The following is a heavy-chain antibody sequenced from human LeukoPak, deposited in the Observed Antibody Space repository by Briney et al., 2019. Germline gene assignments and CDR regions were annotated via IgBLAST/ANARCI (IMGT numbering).Heavy chain of an antibody. V-gene: IGHV4-59*01. Sequence: SETLSLTCTVSGGSISSYYWIWIRQPPGKGLEWIGYIYHSGSTNYNPSLKSRVTMSVDTSKNQFSLKLSSVTAADTAVYYCARDSRKDAFDIWGQGTMVTVSS. CDR1: GGSISSYY. J-gene: IGHJ3*02. D-gene: IGHD6-13*01. CDR2: IYHSGST. CDR3: ARDSRKDAFDI.